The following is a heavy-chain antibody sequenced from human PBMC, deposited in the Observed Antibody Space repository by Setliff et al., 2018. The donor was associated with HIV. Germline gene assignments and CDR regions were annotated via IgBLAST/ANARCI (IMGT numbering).Heavy chain of an antibody. J-gene: IGHJ4*02. Sequence: GGSLRLSCEASGFIFSSHDFHWVRQAAGKGMEWVSTISASGNSPYYVDSVKGRFTISRDNSKNTLYLQMNSLRVEDTAIYYCATDVAGKYDYWGQGTLVTVSS. CDR2: ISASGNSP. V-gene: IGHV3-23*01. CDR3: ATDVAGKYDY. CDR1: GFIFSSHD. D-gene: IGHD2-15*01.